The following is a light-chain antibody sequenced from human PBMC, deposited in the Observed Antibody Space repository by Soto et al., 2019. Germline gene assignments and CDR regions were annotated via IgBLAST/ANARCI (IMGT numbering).Light chain of an antibody. Sequence: QPVLTQPASVSESPGQSITISCTGTSSDVGSYNLVSWYQQHPGKAPKLMIYEGTKRPSGVSNRFSGSKSGNTASLTVSGLQAEDEADYYCCSYASHGKVLFGGGTKVTVL. V-gene: IGLV2-23*01. J-gene: IGLJ2*01. CDR3: CSYASHGKVL. CDR1: SSDVGSYNL. CDR2: EGT.